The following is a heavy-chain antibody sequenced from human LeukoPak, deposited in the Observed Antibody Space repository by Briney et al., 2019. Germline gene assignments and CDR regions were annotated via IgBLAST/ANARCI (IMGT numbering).Heavy chain of an antibody. D-gene: IGHD6-19*01. Sequence: GESLKISCKGSGYSFTTYWIAWVRQLPGKGLEWMGIIYPGDSDTRYSPSFQGQVTISADKSIRTAYLQWSSLKASDTAMYYCARSQRLGYISGRHPWFDPWGQGTLVTVSS. V-gene: IGHV5-51*01. CDR1: GYSFTTYW. CDR3: ARSQRLGYISGRHPWFDP. J-gene: IGHJ5*02. CDR2: IYPGDSDT.